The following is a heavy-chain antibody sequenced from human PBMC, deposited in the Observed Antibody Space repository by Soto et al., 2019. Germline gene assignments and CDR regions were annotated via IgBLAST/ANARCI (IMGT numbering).Heavy chain of an antibody. CDR2: IWYDGSNK. CDR1: GFTFSSYG. V-gene: IGHV3-33*01. Sequence: QMQLVESGGGVVQPGRSLRLSCAASGFTFSSYGMHWVRQAPGKGLEWVAVIWYDGSNKYYADSVKGRFTISRDNSKNTLYLQMNSLRAEDTAVYYCARGGVSSGQHAGGDWGQGTMVTVSS. J-gene: IGHJ3*01. D-gene: IGHD3-22*01. CDR3: ARGGVSSGQHAGGD.